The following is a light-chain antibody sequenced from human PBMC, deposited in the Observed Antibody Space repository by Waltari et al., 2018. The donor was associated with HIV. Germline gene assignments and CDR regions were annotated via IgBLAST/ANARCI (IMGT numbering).Light chain of an antibody. Sequence: QSALTQPASVSGSPGQSISISCTGPSSDVGGYNAVSWSQQHPAKAPKLVILEVSNRPSGVSNRFSGSKSGNRASLTISGRQAEDEAYYYCSSYTSSDTVVFGGGTKVTVL. V-gene: IGLV2-14*01. CDR1: SSDVGGYNA. J-gene: IGLJ2*01. CDR2: EVS. CDR3: SSYTSSDTVV.